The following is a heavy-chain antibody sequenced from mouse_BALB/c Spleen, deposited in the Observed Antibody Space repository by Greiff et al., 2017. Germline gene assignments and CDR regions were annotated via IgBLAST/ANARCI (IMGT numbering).Heavy chain of an antibody. D-gene: IGHD4-1*01. Sequence: DVKLQESGAELVKPGASVKLSCTASGFNIKDTYMHWVKQRPEQGLEWIGRIDPANGNTKYDPKFQGKATITADTSSNTAYLQLSSLTSEDTAVYYCARSRGLGQSFAYWGQGTLVTVSA. CDR2: IDPANGNT. V-gene: IGHV14-3*02. CDR1: GFNIKDTY. CDR3: ARSRGLGQSFAY. J-gene: IGHJ3*01.